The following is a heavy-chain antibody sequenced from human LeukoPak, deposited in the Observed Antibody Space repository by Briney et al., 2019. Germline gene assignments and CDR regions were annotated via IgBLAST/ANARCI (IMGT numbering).Heavy chain of an antibody. CDR3: VSFYETY. V-gene: IGHV3-74*01. CDR1: GNYW. Sequence: GGSLRLSCVASGNYWMHWVRQAPGKGLVWVSHINSDGSWTSYADSVKGRFTISRDNAKNTVYLQMNSLRAEDTAVYYCVSFYETYWGRGTLVTVSS. CDR2: INSDGSWT. J-gene: IGHJ4*02. D-gene: IGHD2/OR15-2a*01.